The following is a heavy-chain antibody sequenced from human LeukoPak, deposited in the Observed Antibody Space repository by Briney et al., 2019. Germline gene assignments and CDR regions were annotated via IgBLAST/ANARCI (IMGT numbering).Heavy chain of an antibody. CDR3: AKTTGSYYRPLDS. CDR1: GFTFDDYA. D-gene: IGHD1-26*01. V-gene: IGHV3-43D*03. Sequence: PRGSLRISCAAPGFTFDDYAMHWVRQAPGKGLEWVSLIRWSGGSTYYADSVKGRFTISRDNNKRSLNLQMNSLKPEDTALYYCAKTTGSYYRPLDSWGQGTLVTVSS. CDR2: IRWSGGST. J-gene: IGHJ4*02.